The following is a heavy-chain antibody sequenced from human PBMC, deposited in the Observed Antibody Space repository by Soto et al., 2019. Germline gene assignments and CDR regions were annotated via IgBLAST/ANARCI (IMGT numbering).Heavy chain of an antibody. CDR1: GFTVSSNY. CDR3: AKDKISSGCCNWFAL. J-gene: IGHJ5*02. D-gene: IGHD2-2*01. CDR2: IYSGGST. Sequence: PGESLRLSCAASGFTVSSNYMSWVRQAPGKGLEWVSVIYSGGSTYYADSVKGRFTISRDNSKNTLYLQMNSLRAEDTAVYYCAKDKISSGCCNWFALWGQGSLVTCSS. V-gene: IGHV3-66*01.